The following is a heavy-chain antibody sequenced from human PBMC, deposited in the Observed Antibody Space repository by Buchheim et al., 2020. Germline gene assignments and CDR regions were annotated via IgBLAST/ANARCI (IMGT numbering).Heavy chain of an antibody. J-gene: IGHJ6*02. CDR2: IYHSGST. V-gene: IGHV4-4*02. CDR3: ARDRPYYDSSGYYPLDYYYYYGMDV. D-gene: IGHD3-22*01. Sequence: QVQLQESGPGLVKPSGTLSLTCAVSGGSISSSNWWSWVRQPPGKGLEWIGEIYHSGSTNYNPSLKSRVTISVAKSKNQFSLKLSSVTAADTAVYYCARDRPYYDSSGYYPLDYYYYYGMDVWGQGTT. CDR1: GGSISSSNW.